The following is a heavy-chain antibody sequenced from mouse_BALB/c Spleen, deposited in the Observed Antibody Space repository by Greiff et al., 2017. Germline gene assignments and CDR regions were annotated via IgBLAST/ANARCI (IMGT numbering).Heavy chain of an antibody. CDR3: TRGWSAY. CDR2: INPSNGGT. J-gene: IGHJ3*01. CDR1: GYTFTSYY. V-gene: IGHV1S81*02. Sequence: VQRVESGAELMKPGASVKLSCKASGYTFTSYYMYWVKQRPGQGLEWIGEINPSNGGTNFNEKFKSKATLTVDKSSSTAYMQLSSLTSEDSAVYYCTRGWSAYWGQGTLVTVSA.